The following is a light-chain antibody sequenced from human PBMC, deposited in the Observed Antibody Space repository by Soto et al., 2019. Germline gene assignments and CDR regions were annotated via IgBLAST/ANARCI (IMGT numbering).Light chain of an antibody. CDR3: QTWGTGYVV. J-gene: IGLJ2*01. Sequence: QLVLTQSPSASASRGASVKLTCTLSSGHRSYTIAWHQQLPEKGPRYLMTLNSDGSHRKGDGIPDRFSGSSSGAERYLIISSLQSEDEADYYCQTWGTGYVVFGGGTKLTVL. CDR2: LNSDGSH. V-gene: IGLV4-69*01. CDR1: SGHRSYT.